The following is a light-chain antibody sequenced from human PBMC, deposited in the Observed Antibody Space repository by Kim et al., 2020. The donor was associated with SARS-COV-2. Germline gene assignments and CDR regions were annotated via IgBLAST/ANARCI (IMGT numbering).Light chain of an antibody. Sequence: SASVGERAPSSCRASQSVRNNLAWYQQNPGQATSLLIYGASTRATGIPVRFSGSASGTEFTLTSSSLQSEDFAVYYWQQYNNWPYTFGQGTKLEI. CDR3: QQYNNWPYT. CDR2: GAS. V-gene: IGKV3-15*01. CDR1: QSVRNN. J-gene: IGKJ2*01.